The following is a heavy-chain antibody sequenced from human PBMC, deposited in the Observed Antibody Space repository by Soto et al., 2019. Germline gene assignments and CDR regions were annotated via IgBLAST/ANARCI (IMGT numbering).Heavy chain of an antibody. CDR1: GDSIIGTHW. CDR2: THHSRGT. J-gene: IGHJ4*01. V-gene: IGHV4-4*02. Sequence: SETLSLTCAVSGDSIIGTHWWSWVRRPPGKGLEFIGETHHSRGTNYSPSLRSRVTMPLDKSKNQLSLILYSVTAADTGVYYCARYSAASGTYYFDYWGQGTLVT. CDR3: ARYSAASGTYYFDY. D-gene: IGHD6-13*01.